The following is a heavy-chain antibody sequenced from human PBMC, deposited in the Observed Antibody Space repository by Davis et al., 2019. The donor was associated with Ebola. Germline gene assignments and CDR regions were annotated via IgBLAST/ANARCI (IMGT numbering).Heavy chain of an antibody. CDR3: ANLDYGDNSGFDY. Sequence: GGSLRLSCTVSGFTFSNNWMNWVRQVPGKGLEWVSAISGSGGSTYYADSVKGRFTISRDNSKNTLYLQMNSLRAEDTAVYYCANLDYGDNSGFDYWGQGTLVTVSS. D-gene: IGHD4-23*01. V-gene: IGHV3-23*01. J-gene: IGHJ4*02. CDR1: GFTFSNNW. CDR2: ISGSGGST.